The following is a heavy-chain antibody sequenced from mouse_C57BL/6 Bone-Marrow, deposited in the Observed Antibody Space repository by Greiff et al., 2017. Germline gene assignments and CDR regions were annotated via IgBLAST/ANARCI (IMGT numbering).Heavy chain of an antibody. CDR1: GYTFTSYG. V-gene: IGHV1-58*01. Sequence: VQLQQSGAELVRPGSSVKMSCKTSGYTFTSYGINWVKQRPGKGLEWIGYINIGNGYTKYNEKFKGKATLTSDTSSSTAYMQLSSLTSEDSAIYFCASPLTTVDARRGMDYWGQGTSVTVSS. D-gene: IGHD1-1*01. CDR2: INIGNGYT. J-gene: IGHJ4*01. CDR3: ASPLTTVDARRGMDY.